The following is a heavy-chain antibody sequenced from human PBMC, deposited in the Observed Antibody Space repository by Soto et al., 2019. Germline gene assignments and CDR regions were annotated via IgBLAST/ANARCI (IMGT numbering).Heavy chain of an antibody. J-gene: IGHJ2*01. D-gene: IGHD2-15*01. Sequence: QVQLQESGPGLVKPSETLSLTCTVSGGSISSYYWSWIRQPAGKGLEWIGYIYYSGSTNYNPSLKSRVTISVDTAKNQFALKLSSVTAADTAVYYCARDRCSGGSCYGTWYFDLWGRGTLVTVSS. V-gene: IGHV4-59*01. CDR1: GGSISSYY. CDR3: ARDRCSGGSCYGTWYFDL. CDR2: IYYSGST.